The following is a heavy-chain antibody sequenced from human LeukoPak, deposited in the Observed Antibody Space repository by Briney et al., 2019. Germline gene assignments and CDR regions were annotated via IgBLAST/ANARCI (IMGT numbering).Heavy chain of an antibody. D-gene: IGHD2-15*01. Sequence: GGSLRLSCAASVLTFTNYPMEWVRQAPEKGLEYVSGISNNGGATYYANSVEDRFTISRDNSKNTLYLQMGSLRAEDMAVYYCARALGSGRRHDAFDIWGQGTMVTVSS. V-gene: IGHV3-64*01. CDR2: ISNNGGAT. J-gene: IGHJ3*02. CDR1: VLTFTNYP. CDR3: ARALGSGRRHDAFDI.